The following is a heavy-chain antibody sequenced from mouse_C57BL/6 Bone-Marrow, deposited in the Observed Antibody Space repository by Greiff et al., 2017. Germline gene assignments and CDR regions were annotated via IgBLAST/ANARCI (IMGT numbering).Heavy chain of an antibody. CDR3: TRGLLRSWYFDV. CDR2: IYPGNSDT. D-gene: IGHD2-3*01. J-gene: IGHJ1*03. Sequence: VQLQQSGTVLARPGASVKMSCKTSGYTFTSYWMHWVKQRPGQGLEWIGAIYPGNSDTSYNQKFKGKAKLTAVTSASTAYMGLSSLTNEDSAVYYCTRGLLRSWYFDVWGTGTPVTVSS. V-gene: IGHV1-5*01. CDR1: GYTFTSYW.